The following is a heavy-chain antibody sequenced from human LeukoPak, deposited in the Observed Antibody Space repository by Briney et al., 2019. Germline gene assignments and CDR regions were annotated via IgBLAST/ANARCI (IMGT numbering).Heavy chain of an antibody. CDR1: GFTFSSYA. V-gene: IGHV3-30-3*01. J-gene: IGHJ4*02. CDR3: ASGAPYCSSTSCYANFDY. Sequence: GGSLRLSCAASGFTFSSYAMHWVRQAPGKGLEWVAVISYDGSNKYYADSVKGRFTISRDNSKNTLYLQMNSLRAEDTAAYYCASGAPYCSSTSCYANFDYWGQGTLVTVSS. D-gene: IGHD2-2*01. CDR2: ISYDGSNK.